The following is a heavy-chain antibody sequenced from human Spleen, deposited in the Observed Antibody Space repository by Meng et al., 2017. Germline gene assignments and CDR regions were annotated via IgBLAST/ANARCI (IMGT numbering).Heavy chain of an antibody. D-gene: IGHD1-26*01. V-gene: IGHV3-30*07. J-gene: IGHJ3*02. CDR1: GFTFSSYA. CDR3: GKINGTQDAFDI. Sequence: GESLKISCAASGFTFSSYAMHWVRQAPGKGLEWVAVISYDGSNKYYADSVKGRFTISRDNSKNTLYLQMNSLRAEDTAVYYCGKINGTQDAFDIWGQGTMVTVSS. CDR2: ISYDGSNK.